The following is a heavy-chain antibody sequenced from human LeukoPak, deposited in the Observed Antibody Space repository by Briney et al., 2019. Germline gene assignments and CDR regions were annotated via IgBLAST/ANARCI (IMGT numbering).Heavy chain of an antibody. V-gene: IGHV3-23*01. J-gene: IGHJ4*02. CDR3: VKGGQRYDFWRFDY. CDR1: GVSFSDYA. D-gene: IGHD3-3*01. Sequence: PGGSLTLSCAVSGVSFSDYAMNWVRLAPGTGLQWVSSNSGRGGSTYYAHSVKGRFSISRDNSKNTLSLQMNSLRAEDTALYYCVKGGQRYDFWRFDYWGQGPVVTVSS. CDR2: NSGRGGST.